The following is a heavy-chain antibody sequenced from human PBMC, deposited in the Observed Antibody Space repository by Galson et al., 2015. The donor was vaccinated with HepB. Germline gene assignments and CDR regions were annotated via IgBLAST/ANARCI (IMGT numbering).Heavy chain of an antibody. J-gene: IGHJ6*02. CDR3: ARDGAIFGVAGLEAYYYYGMDV. CDR1: GDSVSSNSAA. V-gene: IGHV6-1*01. D-gene: IGHD3-3*01. Sequence: CAISGDSVSSNSAAWNWIRQSPSRGLEWLGRTYYRSKWYNDYAVSVKSRITINPDTSKNQFSLQLNSVTPEDTAVYYCARDGAIFGVAGLEAYYYYGMDVWGQGTTVTVSS. CDR2: TYYRSKWYN.